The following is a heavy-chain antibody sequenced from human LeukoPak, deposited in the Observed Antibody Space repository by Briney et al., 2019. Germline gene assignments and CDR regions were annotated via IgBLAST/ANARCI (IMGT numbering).Heavy chain of an antibody. V-gene: IGHV3-23*01. Sequence: GGSLRLSCAASGFTFSSYAMSWVRQAPGKGLEWVSAISGSGGSTYYADSVEGRFTISRDNSKNTLYLQMNSLRAEDTAVYYCAKDGLSSGWADYWGQGTLVTVSS. J-gene: IGHJ4*02. CDR3: AKDGLSSGWADY. D-gene: IGHD6-19*01. CDR2: ISGSGGST. CDR1: GFTFSSYA.